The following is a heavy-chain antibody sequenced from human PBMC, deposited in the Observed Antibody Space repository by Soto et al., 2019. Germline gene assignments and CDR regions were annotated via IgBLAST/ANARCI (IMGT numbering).Heavy chain of an antibody. CDR2: IYPGDSDT. J-gene: IGHJ4*02. D-gene: IGHD2-2*01. CDR1: GYSFTTYW. V-gene: IGHV5-51*01. Sequence: GESLKISCKGSGYSFTTYWIAWVRQMPGKGLEWMGIIYPGDSDTRYSPSFQGQVTISADKSISTAYLQWSSLKASDTAMYYCARGQSYGYCSSTSCLVFDYWGQGTLVTVSS. CDR3: ARGQSYGYCSSTSCLVFDY.